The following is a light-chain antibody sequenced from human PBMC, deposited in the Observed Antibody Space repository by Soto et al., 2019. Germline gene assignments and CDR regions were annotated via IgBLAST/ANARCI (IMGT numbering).Light chain of an antibody. CDR3: GTWDSSLSAGV. CDR1: SSNIGKNY. V-gene: IGLV1-51*01. CDR2: DNN. Sequence: QSVLTQPPSVSAAPGQKVTISCSGSSSNIGKNYVFWYQHLPGTAPKLLIYDNNKRPSGITDRFSGSKSGPSATLGITGLQTGDEADYYCGTWDSSLSAGVFGGGTKLTVL. J-gene: IGLJ3*02.